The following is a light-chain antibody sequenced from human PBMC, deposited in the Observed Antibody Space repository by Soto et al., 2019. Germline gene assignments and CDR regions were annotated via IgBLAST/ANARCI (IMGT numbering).Light chain of an antibody. Sequence: EIVLTQSPATLSLSPGERATLSCRASQSVSSYLAWYQQKLGQAPRLLIYDASNRATGIPARFSGSGSGTDFTLTISSLEPEDFAVYYCQQRSNWPGLTFGGGTKVEIK. CDR3: QQRSNWPGLT. J-gene: IGKJ4*01. V-gene: IGKV3-11*01. CDR2: DAS. CDR1: QSVSSY.